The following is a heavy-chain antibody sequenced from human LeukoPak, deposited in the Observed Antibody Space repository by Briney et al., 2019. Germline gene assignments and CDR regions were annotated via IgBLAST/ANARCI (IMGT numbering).Heavy chain of an antibody. Sequence: PGGSLRLSCAASGSTFSSHTMNWVRQAPGKGLEWISYISNTGSVIYYADSVKGRFTISRDNAKNSLYLQMNSLRAEDTAVYYCARAARVWELLGYYFDYWGQGTLVTVSS. CDR1: GSTFSSHT. CDR3: ARAARVWELLGYYFDY. CDR2: ISNTGSVI. V-gene: IGHV3-48*04. J-gene: IGHJ4*02. D-gene: IGHD1-26*01.